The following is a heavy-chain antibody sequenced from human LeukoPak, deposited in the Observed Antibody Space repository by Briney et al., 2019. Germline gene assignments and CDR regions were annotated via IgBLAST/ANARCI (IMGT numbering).Heavy chain of an antibody. J-gene: IGHJ4*02. V-gene: IGHV1-24*01. CDR2: FDPEDGET. CDR1: GYTLTELS. Sequence: AASVKVSCKVSGYTLTELSMHWVRQAPGKGLEWMGGFDPEDGETIYAQKFQGRVTMTRDTSISTAYMELSRLRSDDTAVYYCARIPRTVPWYFDYWGQGTLVTVSS. D-gene: IGHD2-15*01. CDR3: ARIPRTVPWYFDY.